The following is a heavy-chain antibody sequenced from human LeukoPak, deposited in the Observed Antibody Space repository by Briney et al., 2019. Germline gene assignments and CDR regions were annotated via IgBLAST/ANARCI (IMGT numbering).Heavy chain of an antibody. V-gene: IGHV3-30*19. CDR3: ARGDGYYDSSGYLNWFDP. D-gene: IGHD3-22*01. Sequence: GGSLRLSCVVSGLRFRNYGMHWVRQAPGKGLEWVAVISYDGSNKYYADSVKGRFTISRDNSKNTLYLQMNSLRAEDTAVYYCARGDGYYDSSGYLNWFDPWGQGTLVTVSS. J-gene: IGHJ5*02. CDR2: ISYDGSNK. CDR1: GLRFRNYG.